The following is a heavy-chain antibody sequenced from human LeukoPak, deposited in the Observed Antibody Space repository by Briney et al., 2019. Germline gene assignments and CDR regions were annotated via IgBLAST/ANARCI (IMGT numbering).Heavy chain of an antibody. CDR1: GYTFTGYY. J-gene: IGHJ4*02. V-gene: IGHV1-2*02. CDR2: NNPNSGGT. Sequence: ASVKVSCKASGYTFTGYYMHWVRQAPGQGLEWMGWNNPNSGGTNYAQKFQGRVTMTRDTSISTAYMELSRLRSDDTAVYYCARDLSYYDSSGSFDYWGQGTLVTVSS. CDR3: ARDLSYYDSSGSFDY. D-gene: IGHD3-22*01.